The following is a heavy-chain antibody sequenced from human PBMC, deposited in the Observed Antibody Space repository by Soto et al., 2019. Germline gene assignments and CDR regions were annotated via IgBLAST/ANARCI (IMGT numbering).Heavy chain of an antibody. Sequence: PSETLSLTCVVSGSSISRSNWWAWLRQPPGKGLEWIVQISYSGNTYYNPSLNRRVTMSVDTSKSQFSLRLRSVTAVDTAVYYCARSLQASGYGEFYYYYGMDVWAQGTTVPVSS. CDR3: ARSLQASGYGEFYYYYGMDV. V-gene: IGHV4-28*01. CDR2: ISYSGNT. J-gene: IGHJ6*02. D-gene: IGHD3-10*01. CDR1: GSSISRSNW.